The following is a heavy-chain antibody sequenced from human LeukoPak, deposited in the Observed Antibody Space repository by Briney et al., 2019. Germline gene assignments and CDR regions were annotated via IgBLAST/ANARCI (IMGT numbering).Heavy chain of an antibody. CDR2: ISGSGGTT. CDR1: GFTFSSYA. Sequence: GGSLRLSCAASGFTFSSYAMSWVRQAPGNGLEWVSGISGSGGTTYYADSVKGRFTISRDNSKNTLYLQMNSLRAEDTAVYYCAKARGYCSDGSCYYFDYWGQGKLVTVSS. CDR3: AKARGYCSDGSCYYFDY. D-gene: IGHD2-15*01. J-gene: IGHJ4*02. V-gene: IGHV3-23*01.